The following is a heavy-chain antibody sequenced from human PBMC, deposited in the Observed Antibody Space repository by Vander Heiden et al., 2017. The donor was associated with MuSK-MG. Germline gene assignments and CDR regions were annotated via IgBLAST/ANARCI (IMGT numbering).Heavy chain of an antibody. D-gene: IGHD6-19*01. Sequence: QLQLQESGPGLVKPSETLSLTSSATGGSISSYYWSWIRQPPGKGLEWIGYIYYSGGTNYNPSLKSRVTISVDTSKNQFSLKLSSVTAADTAVYYCASGYSSGWYGYWGQGTLVTVSS. CDR1: GGSISSYY. V-gene: IGHV4-59*08. J-gene: IGHJ4*02. CDR2: IYYSGGT. CDR3: ASGYSSGWYGY.